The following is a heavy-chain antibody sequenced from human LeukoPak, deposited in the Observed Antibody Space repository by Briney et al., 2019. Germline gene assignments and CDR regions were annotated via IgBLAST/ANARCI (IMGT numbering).Heavy chain of an antibody. CDR1: GFTFSSYS. Sequence: KPGGSLRLSCAASGFTFSSYSMNWVRQAPGKGLEWVSSISSSSSYIYYADSVKGRFTISRDNAKNSLYLQMNSLRAEDTAVYYCARTYRGFGTVTTFYYYYMDVWGKGTTVTVSS. J-gene: IGHJ6*03. D-gene: IGHD4-11*01. CDR3: ARTYRGFGTVTTFYYYYMDV. V-gene: IGHV3-21*01. CDR2: ISSSSSYI.